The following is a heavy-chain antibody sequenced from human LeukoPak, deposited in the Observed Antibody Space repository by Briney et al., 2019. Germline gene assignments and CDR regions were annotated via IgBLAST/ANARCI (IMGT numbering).Heavy chain of an antibody. CDR2: IIPILGIA. CDR1: GGTFSSYA. Sequence: ASVKVSCKASGGTFSSYAISWVRQAPGQGLEWMGRIIPILGIANYAQKFQGRVTITADKSTSTAYMEPSSLRSEDTAVYYCARSIIVGATKGYYFDYWGQGTLVTVSS. D-gene: IGHD1-26*01. V-gene: IGHV1-69*04. J-gene: IGHJ4*02. CDR3: ARSIIVGATKGYYFDY.